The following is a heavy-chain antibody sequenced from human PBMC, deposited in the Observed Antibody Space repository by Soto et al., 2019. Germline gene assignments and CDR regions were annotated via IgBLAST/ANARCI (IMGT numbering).Heavy chain of an antibody. CDR1: GYSFTSYW. Sequence: PGESLKISCKGSGYSFTSYWIGWVRQMPGKGLEWMGIIYPGDSDTRYSPSFQGQVTISADKSISTAYLQWSSLKASDTAMYYCARQGSSGWYFIGARFDYWGQGTLVTVSS. CDR3: ARQGSSGWYFIGARFDY. D-gene: IGHD6-19*01. CDR2: IYPGDSDT. J-gene: IGHJ4*02. V-gene: IGHV5-51*01.